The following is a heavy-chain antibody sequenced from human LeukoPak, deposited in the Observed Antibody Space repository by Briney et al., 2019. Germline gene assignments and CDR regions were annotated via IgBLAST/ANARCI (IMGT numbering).Heavy chain of an antibody. CDR3: VPEVVGAS. CDR1: GFTFSSYW. J-gene: IGHJ5*02. Sequence: GGSLRLSCAASGFTFSSYWMSWVRQAPGKGLEWVANIKQDGSEKYYVDSVKGRFIISRDNDKNSLYLQMNSLRAEDTAVYYCVPEVVGASWGQGTLVTVSS. D-gene: IGHD1-26*01. V-gene: IGHV3-7*01. CDR2: IKQDGSEK.